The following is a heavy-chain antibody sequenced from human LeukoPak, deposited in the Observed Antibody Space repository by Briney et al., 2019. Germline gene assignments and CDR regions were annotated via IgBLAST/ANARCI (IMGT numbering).Heavy chain of an antibody. V-gene: IGHV5-51*01. CDR2: IYPGDSDT. CDR1: GYSSTSYW. D-gene: IGHD3-9*01. J-gene: IGHJ4*02. Sequence: GESLKISCKGSGYSSTSYWIGWVRQMPGKGLEWMGIIYPGDSDTRYSPSFQGQVTISADKSISTAYLQWSSLKASDTAMYYCARRYHDILTGYSKYYFDYWGQGTLVTVSS. CDR3: ARRYHDILTGYSKYYFDY.